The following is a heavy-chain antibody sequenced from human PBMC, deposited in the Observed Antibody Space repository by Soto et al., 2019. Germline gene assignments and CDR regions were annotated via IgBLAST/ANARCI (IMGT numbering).Heavy chain of an antibody. V-gene: IGHV4-39*01. CDR1: GGSISSSSYY. J-gene: IGHJ6*02. CDR3: AGPGGAYYGMDV. Sequence: KPSETLSLTCTVSGGSISSSSYYWGWIRQPPGKGLEWIGSIYYSGSTYYNPSLKSRVTISVDTSKNQFSLKLSSVTAADTAVYYCAGPGGAYYGMDVWGQGTTVTVSS. CDR2: IYYSGST. D-gene: IGHD3-16*01.